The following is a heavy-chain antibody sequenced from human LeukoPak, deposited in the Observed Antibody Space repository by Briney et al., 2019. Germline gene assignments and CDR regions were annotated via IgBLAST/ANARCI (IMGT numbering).Heavy chain of an antibody. CDR1: GFTFSSYW. D-gene: IGHD3-10*01. J-gene: IGHJ4*02. V-gene: IGHV3-7*01. CDR2: IKQDGSEK. CDR3: ARGNVLLWFGFDY. Sequence: GGSLRLSCVASGFTFSSYWMSWVRQAPGKGLEWVANIKQDGSEKYYVDSVKGRFTISRDNAKNSLYLQMNSLRAEDTAVYYCARGNVLLWFGFDYWGRGTLVTVSS.